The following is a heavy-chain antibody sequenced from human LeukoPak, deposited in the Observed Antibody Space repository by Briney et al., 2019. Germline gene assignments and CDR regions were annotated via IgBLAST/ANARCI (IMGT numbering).Heavy chain of an antibody. V-gene: IGHV3-30*03. Sequence: PGGSLRLSCAASGFSFSNYGIHWVRQAPGKGLEWVTVISYDGSNKYYADSVKGRFTISRDNSKNTLYLQTNSLRAEDTAVYYCAREDYNDSGWCFDLWGRGTLVTVSS. J-gene: IGHJ2*01. D-gene: IGHD4-17*01. CDR3: AREDYNDSGWCFDL. CDR2: ISYDGSNK. CDR1: GFSFSNYG.